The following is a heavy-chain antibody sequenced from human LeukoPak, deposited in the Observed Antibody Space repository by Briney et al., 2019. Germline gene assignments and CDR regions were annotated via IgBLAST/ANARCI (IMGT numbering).Heavy chain of an antibody. CDR1: GGSISSYY. J-gene: IGHJ5*02. CDR3: ARGGESHLNWFNP. V-gene: IGHV4-59*01. CDR2: IYNSGIT. D-gene: IGHD2-21*01. Sequence: SETLSLTCIVSGGSISSYYWSWIRQPPGKGLEWIGYIYNSGITNHNPSLKSRVTISVDTSKNQFSLKLSSVTAADTAVYYCARGGESHLNWFNPWGQGTLVTVSS.